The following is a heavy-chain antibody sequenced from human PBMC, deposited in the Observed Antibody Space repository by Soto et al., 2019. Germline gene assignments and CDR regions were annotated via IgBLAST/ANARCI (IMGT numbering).Heavy chain of an antibody. CDR1: GYIFNKYG. D-gene: IGHD2-21*01. J-gene: IGHJ3*01. CDR2: ISAFNGYT. CDR3: ARGRGVVIPAGTPDAFDV. Sequence: ASVKVSCKASGYIFNKYGFNWVRQAPGQGLEWMGRISAFNGYTNFAQKFQGRVTLTTDTSTNTAYMELSSLRSDDTAIYYCARGRGVVIPAGTPDAFDVWGQGTMVTVS. V-gene: IGHV1-18*01.